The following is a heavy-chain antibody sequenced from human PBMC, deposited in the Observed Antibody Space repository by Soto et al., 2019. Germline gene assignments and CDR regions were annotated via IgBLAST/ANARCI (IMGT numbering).Heavy chain of an antibody. CDR1: GYTFTSYA. Sequence: QVQLVQSRAEVKKPGASVKVSCKASGYTFTSYAMHWVRQAPGQRLEWMGWVNAGNGNTKYTRKFKGRVTITRDTSASTAYLELSSLRSEDTAVYYCARDLALAVWGRGSTVTVSS. CDR3: ARDLALAV. J-gene: IGHJ6*04. D-gene: IGHD2-21*01. V-gene: IGHV1-3*01. CDR2: VNAGNGNT.